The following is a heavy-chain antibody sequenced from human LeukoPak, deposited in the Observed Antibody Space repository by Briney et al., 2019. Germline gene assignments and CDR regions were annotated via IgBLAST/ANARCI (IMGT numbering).Heavy chain of an antibody. Sequence: PSQTLSLTCTVSGGSISSGGYYWRWIRQPPGKGLEWIGYIYHSGSTYYNPCLKSRVTISVDKSKNQFSLNLTSVTAVDTAVYYCIRDCSGQSCFSAYWGQGTLVAVSS. CDR1: GGSISSGGYY. CDR3: IRDCSGQSCFSAY. CDR2: IYHSGST. V-gene: IGHV4-30-2*01. J-gene: IGHJ4*02. D-gene: IGHD2-15*01.